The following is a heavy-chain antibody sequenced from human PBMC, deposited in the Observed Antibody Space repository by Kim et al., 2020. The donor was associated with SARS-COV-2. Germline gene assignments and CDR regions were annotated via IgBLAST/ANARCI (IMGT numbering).Heavy chain of an antibody. CDR3: AKDGQLWFFAYAFDI. CDR2: ISGSGGST. J-gene: IGHJ3*02. V-gene: IGHV3-23*01. D-gene: IGHD5-18*01. Sequence: GGSLRLSCAASGFTFSSYAINWVRQAPGLGLEWVSVISGSGGSTQYADSVKGRFTISRDNSKNTLYLQMNSLRAEDTAVYYCAKDGQLWFFAYAFDIWGQGTMVTVST. CDR1: GFTFSSYA.